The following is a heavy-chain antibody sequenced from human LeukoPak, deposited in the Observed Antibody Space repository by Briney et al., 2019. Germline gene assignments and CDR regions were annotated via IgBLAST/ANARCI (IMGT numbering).Heavy chain of an antibody. CDR3: ATMLHPPRGIAAAGTFGGFDP. CDR2: INPSGGST. CDR1: GYTFTSYY. D-gene: IGHD6-13*01. Sequence: ASVKVSCKASGYTFTSYYMHWVRQAPGQGLEWMGIINPSGGSTSYAQKFQGRVTMTRDTSTSTVYMELSSLRSEDTAVYYCATMLHPPRGIAAAGTFGGFDPWGQGTLVTVPS. V-gene: IGHV1-46*01. J-gene: IGHJ5*02.